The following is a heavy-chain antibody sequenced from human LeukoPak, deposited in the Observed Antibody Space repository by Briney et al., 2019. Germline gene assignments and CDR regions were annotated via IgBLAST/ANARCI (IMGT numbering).Heavy chain of an antibody. Sequence: GGSLRLSCAASGFTVSSNYMSWVRQAPGKGLEWVSVIYSGGSTYYADSVKGRFTISRDNSKNTLYLQMNSLRAEDTAVYYCAREGSDDYYDSSGSLKPLYYFDYWGQGTLVTVSS. CDR2: IYSGGST. CDR3: AREGSDDYYDSSGSLKPLYYFDY. V-gene: IGHV3-53*01. D-gene: IGHD3-22*01. CDR1: GFTVSSNY. J-gene: IGHJ4*02.